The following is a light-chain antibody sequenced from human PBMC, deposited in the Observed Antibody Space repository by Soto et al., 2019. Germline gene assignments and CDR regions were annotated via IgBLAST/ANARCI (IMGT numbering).Light chain of an antibody. CDR1: QSVSSN. J-gene: IGKJ1*01. V-gene: IGKV3-15*01. CDR3: QQDNNWPPMA. CDR2: GAS. Sequence: ELVMTQSPATLSVSPGERATLSCRASQSVSSNLAWYQQKPGQAPRLLIYGASTRATGIPARFSGSGSGTEFTLTISSLQSEDFAVYYCQQDNNWPPMAFGQGTNVEIK.